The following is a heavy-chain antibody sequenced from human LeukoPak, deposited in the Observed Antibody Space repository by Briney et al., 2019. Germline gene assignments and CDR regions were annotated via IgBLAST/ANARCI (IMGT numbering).Heavy chain of an antibody. CDR1: GASISSGSYY. CDR3: AREVMVGATTA. D-gene: IGHD1-26*01. V-gene: IGHV4-61*02. Sequence: SETLSLTCTVSGASISSGSYYWSWTRQPAGKGLEWIGRIHNSGTTKYDPSLKSRVTISIDTSKNQFSLRLSSVTAADTAVYYCAREVMVGATTAWGQGTLVTVSS. J-gene: IGHJ5*02. CDR2: IHNSGTT.